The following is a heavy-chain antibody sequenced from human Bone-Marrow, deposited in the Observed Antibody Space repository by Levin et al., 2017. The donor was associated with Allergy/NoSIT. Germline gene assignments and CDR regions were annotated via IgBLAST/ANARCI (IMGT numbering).Heavy chain of an antibody. CDR2: IWYDGSKR. V-gene: IGHV3-33*01. Sequence: QSGGSLRLSCTASGFTFRDYGMHWVRQAPGKGPEWVAVIWYDGSKRYYADSVKGRFIISRDNSKNTLYLQMNSLRAEDTAIYYCVRDGGSYEWFFFHHWGQGTLVTVS. D-gene: IGHD3-3*01. CDR1: GFTFRDYG. J-gene: IGHJ1*01. CDR3: VRDGGSYEWFFFHH.